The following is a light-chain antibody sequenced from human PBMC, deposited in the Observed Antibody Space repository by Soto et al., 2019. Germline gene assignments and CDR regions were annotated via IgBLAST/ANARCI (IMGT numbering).Light chain of an antibody. CDR3: QQYNNWPPWK. J-gene: IGKJ1*01. CDR2: DAS. CDR1: QSVSSN. Sequence: EIVLTPSPGTLSFSPLERATLSFRSSQSVSSNYLAWYQQKPGQAPRLLIYDASNRANGVPARFSGSGSETEFTLTISSLQSEDSAVYYCQQYNNWPPWKFGQGTKVDIK. V-gene: IGKV3D-15*01.